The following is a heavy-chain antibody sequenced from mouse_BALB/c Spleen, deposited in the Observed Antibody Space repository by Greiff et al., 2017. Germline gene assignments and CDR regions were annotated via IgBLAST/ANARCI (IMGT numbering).Heavy chain of an antibody. V-gene: IGHV3-8*02. Sequence: VQLKESGPSLVKPSQTLSLTCSVTGDSITSGYWNWIRKFPGNKLEYMGYISYSGSTYYNPSLKSRISITRDTSKNQYYLQLNSVTTEDTATYYCARLELRPPWYFDVWGAGTTVTVSS. CDR1: GDSITSGY. CDR3: ARLELRPPWYFDV. CDR2: ISYSGST. J-gene: IGHJ1*01. D-gene: IGHD1-2*01.